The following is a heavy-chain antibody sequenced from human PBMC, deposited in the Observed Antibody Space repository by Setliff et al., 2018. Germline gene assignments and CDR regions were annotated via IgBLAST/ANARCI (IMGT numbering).Heavy chain of an antibody. CDR2: IIPVLGMT. Sequence: SVKVSCKASGDPFNAYGVSWVRQALGQGLEWMGAIIPVLGMTDYAQKFQGRLTITADQSTTTVYMELSSLRFDDTALYYCARGPSPTVTPSRLIYFYHMDVWGTGTTVTVSS. CDR3: ARGPSPTVTPSRLIYFYHMDV. J-gene: IGHJ6*03. V-gene: IGHV1-69*10. CDR1: GDPFNAYG. D-gene: IGHD4-17*01.